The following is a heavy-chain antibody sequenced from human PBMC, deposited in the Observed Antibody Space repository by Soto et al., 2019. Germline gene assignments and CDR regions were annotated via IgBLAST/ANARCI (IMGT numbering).Heavy chain of an antibody. D-gene: IGHD5-18*01. J-gene: IGHJ6*02. Sequence: EVQLVQSRAEVKKPGESLRISCKGSGYSFTSYWISWVRQMPGKGLEWMGRIDPSDSYTNYSPSFQGHVTISADKSISTAYLQWSSLKASDTAMYYCVRTSMQSRGYSYGHGGMDVWGQGTTVTVSS. CDR2: IDPSDSYT. V-gene: IGHV5-10-1*01. CDR3: VRTSMQSRGYSYGHGGMDV. CDR1: GYSFTSYW.